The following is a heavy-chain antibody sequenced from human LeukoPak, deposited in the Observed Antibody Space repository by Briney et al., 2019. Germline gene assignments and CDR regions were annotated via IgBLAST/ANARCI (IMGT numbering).Heavy chain of an antibody. Sequence: GGSLRLSCAASGFTFSSYWMSWVRQAPGKGLEWVANIKQDGSEKYYVDSVKGRFTISRDNAKNSLYLQMNSLRAEDTAVYYCARDGLFTMVRGVIGEFDYWGQGTLVTVSS. D-gene: IGHD3-10*01. CDR3: ARDGLFTMVRGVIGEFDY. CDR2: IKQDGSEK. CDR1: GFTFSSYW. V-gene: IGHV3-7*01. J-gene: IGHJ4*02.